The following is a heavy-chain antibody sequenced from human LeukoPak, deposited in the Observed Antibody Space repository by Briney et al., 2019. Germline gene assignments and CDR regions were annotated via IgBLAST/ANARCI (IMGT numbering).Heavy chain of an antibody. CDR3: ARDRVRGSSNPYFDY. Sequence: SETLSLTCTVSGGSVSSGSYYWSRIRQPPGKGLEWIGYIYYSGSTNYNPSLKSRVTISIDTSKNQFSLKLSSVTAADTAVYYCARDRVRGSSNPYFDYWGQGTLVTVSS. V-gene: IGHV4-61*01. D-gene: IGHD1-26*01. CDR1: GGSVSSGSYY. J-gene: IGHJ4*02. CDR2: IYYSGST.